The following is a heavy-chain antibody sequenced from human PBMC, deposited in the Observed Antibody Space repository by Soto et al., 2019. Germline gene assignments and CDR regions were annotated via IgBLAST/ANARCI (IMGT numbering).Heavy chain of an antibody. CDR1: GLTFSSFA. CDR2: IGSRGDST. V-gene: IGHV3-23*01. CDR3: AKDLIYGYNSGRPFDS. D-gene: IGHD6-19*01. J-gene: IGHJ4*02. Sequence: EVQLLESGGGLVQPGGSLRLSCAASGLTFSSFAMRWVRQAPGKGLEWVSAIGSRGDSTYYADSVKGRFTISRDNSKNTLYLQMNSLRAEDTAVYYCAKDLIYGYNSGRPFDSWGQGTLVTVSS.